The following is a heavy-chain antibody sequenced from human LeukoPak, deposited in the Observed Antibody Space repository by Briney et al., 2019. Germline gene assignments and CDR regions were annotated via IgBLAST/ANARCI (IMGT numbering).Heavy chain of an antibody. Sequence: GGSLRLSCAASGFTFSSYEMNWVRQAPGKGLEWVSYISSSGSTIYYADSVKGRFTISRDNAKNSLYLQMNSPRAGDAAVYYCAKAPVATCSGAYCYPFDYWSQGTLVTVSS. J-gene: IGHJ4*02. CDR2: ISSSGSTI. V-gene: IGHV3-48*03. CDR3: AKAPVATCSGAYCYPFDY. CDR1: GFTFSSYE. D-gene: IGHD2-15*01.